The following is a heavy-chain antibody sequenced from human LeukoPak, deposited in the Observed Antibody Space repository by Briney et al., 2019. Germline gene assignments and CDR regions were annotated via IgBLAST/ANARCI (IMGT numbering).Heavy chain of an antibody. CDR2: INRNGGST. CDR1: GFTFDGYG. V-gene: IGHV3-20*04. D-gene: IGHD6-6*01. J-gene: IGHJ4*02. CDR3: AGAGGSIAAHIDY. Sequence: PGGSLRLSCAASGFTFDGYGMSWVRQAPGKGLEWVSGINRNGGSTGYADSVKGRFTISRDNAKNSLYLQMNSLRAEDTAVYYCAGAGGSIAAHIDYWGQGTLVTVSS.